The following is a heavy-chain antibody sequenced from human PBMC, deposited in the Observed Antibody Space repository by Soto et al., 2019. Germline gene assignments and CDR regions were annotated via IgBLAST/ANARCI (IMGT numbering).Heavy chain of an antibody. J-gene: IGHJ1*01. CDR2: IIPIFGTA. V-gene: IGHV1-69*01. CDR3: PGPHPKGGARGNFQH. D-gene: IGHD3-16*01. CDR1: GGTFSSYA. Sequence: QVQLVQSGAEVKKPGSSVKVSCKASGGTFSSYAISWVRQAPGQGIEWMGGIIPIFGTANYAKKFQGRVTITADESTRQANWEMSSRSSEARALYSWPGPHPKGGARGNFQHGAQGPLATAS.